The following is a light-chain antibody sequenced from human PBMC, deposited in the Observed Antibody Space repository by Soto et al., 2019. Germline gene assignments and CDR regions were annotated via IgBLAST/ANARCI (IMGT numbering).Light chain of an antibody. CDR3: QQYKSYSWT. J-gene: IGKJ1*01. Sequence: DIQMPQSPSTLSASVGDRVTITCRASQSISSWLAWYQQKPGKAPKLLIYKASSLESGVPSRFSGSGSGTEFTPTISSLQPDDFATYYCQQYKSYSWTFGQGTKVDIK. CDR1: QSISSW. V-gene: IGKV1-5*03. CDR2: KAS.